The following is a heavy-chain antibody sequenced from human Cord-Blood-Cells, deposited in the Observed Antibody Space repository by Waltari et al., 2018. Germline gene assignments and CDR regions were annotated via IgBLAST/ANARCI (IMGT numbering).Heavy chain of an antibody. CDR3: ATDRERYSYGYPYYFDY. J-gene: IGHJ4*02. CDR1: GYTLPELS. D-gene: IGHD5-18*01. Sequence: QVQLVQSGAEVKKPGASVKVSCKVSGYTLPELSMPWVPQATGKGLEWMGGFDPEDGETIYAQKFQGRVTMTEDTSTDTAYMELSSLRSEDTAVYYCATDRERYSYGYPYYFDYWGQGTLVTVSS. CDR2: FDPEDGET. V-gene: IGHV1-24*01.